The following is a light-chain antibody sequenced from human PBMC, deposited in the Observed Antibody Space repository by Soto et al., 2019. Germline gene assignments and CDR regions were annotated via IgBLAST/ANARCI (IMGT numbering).Light chain of an antibody. Sequence: DIQMTQSPSTLYASVGDRVTITCRASQNINTWLAWYQQKPGKAPYLRIYKASNLQSGVPSRFSGSASGTEFTLTISSLQPDDIATYYCQQYETYPLTYGGGTKVEI. V-gene: IGKV1-5*03. CDR1: QNINTW. J-gene: IGKJ4*01. CDR2: KAS. CDR3: QQYETYPLT.